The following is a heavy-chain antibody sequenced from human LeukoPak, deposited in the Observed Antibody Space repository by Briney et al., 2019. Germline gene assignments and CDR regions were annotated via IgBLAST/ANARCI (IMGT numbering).Heavy chain of an antibody. CDR1: GYTFTSYG. D-gene: IGHD2-2*01. V-gene: IGHV1-18*01. CDR3: ARDIRGRGYCSSTSCPPGGY. J-gene: IGHJ4*02. CDR2: ISAYNGNT. Sequence: ASVKVSCKASGYTFTSYGVSWVRQAPGQGLEWMGWISAYNGNTNYAQKLQGRVTMTTDTSTSTAYMELRSLRSDDTAVYYCARDIRGRGYCSSTSCPPGGYWGQGTLVTVSS.